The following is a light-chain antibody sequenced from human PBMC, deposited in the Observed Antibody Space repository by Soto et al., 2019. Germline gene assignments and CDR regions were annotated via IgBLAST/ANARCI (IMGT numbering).Light chain of an antibody. CDR2: DVS. J-gene: IGLJ1*01. CDR3: SSYTSSSLGV. Sequence: QSALTQPASVSGSPGQSITISCTGTSSDVGGYNYVSWYQQHPGKAPKLMIYDVSNRPSGVSNRFSGSKSGNTASLTISGLQAEDEAAYYCSSYTSSSLGVFGTGTKVTVL. V-gene: IGLV2-14*01. CDR1: SSDVGGYNY.